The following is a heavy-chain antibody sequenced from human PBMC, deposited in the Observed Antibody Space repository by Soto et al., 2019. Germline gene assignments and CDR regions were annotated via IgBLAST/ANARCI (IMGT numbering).Heavy chain of an antibody. D-gene: IGHD4-17*01. CDR1: GYTFTTYY. CDR3: AMAVSTKTAPIDY. J-gene: IGHJ4*02. V-gene: IGHV1-46*01. CDR2: ITPSSGST. Sequence: QVQLVQSGAEVKNPGASVKVSCKASGYTFTTYYMHWLRQARGQGLEWMGIITPSSGSTRYEQKLQDRVTMTRDTATSTVYMELSSLRSEDTAVYYCAMAVSTKTAPIDYWGQGTLVTVSS.